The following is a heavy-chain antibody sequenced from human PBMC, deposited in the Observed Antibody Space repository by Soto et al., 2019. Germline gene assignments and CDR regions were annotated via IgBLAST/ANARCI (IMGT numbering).Heavy chain of an antibody. CDR3: ARDHDSSGYYHAFDI. CDR2: ISAYNGNT. Sequence: GASVKVSCKASGHTFTSYGISWVRQAPGQGLEWMGWISAYNGNTNYAQKLQGRVTMTTDTSTSTAYMELRSLRSDDTAVYYCARDHDSSGYYHAFDIWGQGTMVTVSS. CDR1: GHTFTSYG. V-gene: IGHV1-18*01. D-gene: IGHD3-22*01. J-gene: IGHJ3*02.